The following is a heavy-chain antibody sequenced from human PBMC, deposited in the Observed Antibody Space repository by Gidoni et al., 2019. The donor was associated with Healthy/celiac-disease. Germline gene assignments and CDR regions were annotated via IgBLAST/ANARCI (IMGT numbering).Heavy chain of an antibody. Sequence: IIPIFGTANYAQKFQGRVTITADESTSTAYMELSSLRSEDTAVYYCARGRHDYGGNSVFFEVDAFDIWGQGTMVTVSS. J-gene: IGHJ3*02. V-gene: IGHV1-69*01. D-gene: IGHD4-17*01. CDR3: ARGRHDYGGNSVFFEVDAFDI. CDR2: IIPIFGTA.